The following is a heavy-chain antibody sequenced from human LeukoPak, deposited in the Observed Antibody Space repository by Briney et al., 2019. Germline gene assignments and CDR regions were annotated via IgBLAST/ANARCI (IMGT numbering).Heavy chain of an antibody. V-gene: IGHV4-59*12. CDR3: AREHKSLWGGYRNTKGWFDP. CDR2: IYYSGST. J-gene: IGHJ5*02. D-gene: IGHD3-16*02. Sequence: PGGSLRLSCAASGFTFSDYYMTWICQAPGKGLEWIEYIYYSGSTNYNPSLKSRVTISVDTSKNQFSLKLSSVTAADTAVYYCAREHKSLWGGYRNTKGWFDPWGQGTLVTVTS. CDR1: GFTFSDYY.